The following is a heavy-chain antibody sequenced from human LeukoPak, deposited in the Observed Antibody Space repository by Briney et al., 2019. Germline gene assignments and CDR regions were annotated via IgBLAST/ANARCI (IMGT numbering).Heavy chain of an antibody. CDR3: ARSGYYYDSSGYYYAFDI. Sequence: SETLSLTCTVSGGSISSYYWSWIRQPPGKGLEWIGYIYYSGSTNYNPSLKSRVTISVDTSRNQFSLKLSSVTAADTAVYYCARSGYYYDSSGYYYAFDIWGQGTMVTVSS. V-gene: IGHV4-59*01. D-gene: IGHD3-22*01. CDR1: GGSISSYY. J-gene: IGHJ3*02. CDR2: IYYSGST.